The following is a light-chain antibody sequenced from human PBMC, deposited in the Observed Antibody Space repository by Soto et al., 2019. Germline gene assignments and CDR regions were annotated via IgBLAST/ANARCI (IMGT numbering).Light chain of an antibody. J-gene: IGKJ2*01. CDR3: LQLKTYPYT. CDR1: QDINKF. CDR2: SAS. Sequence: IQLTQSPSSLSASVGDRVTVTCRASQDINKFLAWFQQKPGKAPNLLIFSASTLQSAVPSRFSGGGSGTDFTLTIDSLQPEDFATYYCLQLKTYPYTFGQGTKLEIK. V-gene: IGKV1-9*01.